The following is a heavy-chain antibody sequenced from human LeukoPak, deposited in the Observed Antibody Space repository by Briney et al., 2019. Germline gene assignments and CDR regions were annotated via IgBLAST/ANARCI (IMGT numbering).Heavy chain of an antibody. D-gene: IGHD2-21*02. CDR1: GYTFTGYY. J-gene: IGHJ4*02. V-gene: IGHV1-2*02. CDR2: SNPNSGGT. CDR3: ARFIPAKMIHCGGDCYSGY. Sequence: ASVKVSCKASGYTFTGYYMHWVRQAPGQGLEWMGWSNPNSGGTNYAQKFQDRVTMTRDTPISTAYMELSRLRSDDTAVYYCARFIPAKMIHCGGDCYSGYWGQGTLVTVSS.